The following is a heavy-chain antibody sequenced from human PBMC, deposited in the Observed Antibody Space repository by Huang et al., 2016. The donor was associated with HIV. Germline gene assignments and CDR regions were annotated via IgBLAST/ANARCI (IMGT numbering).Heavy chain of an antibody. Sequence: QLVESGGDSVQSGRSLRLSCRGSGFIFNDFAINWFRQSPGKGLELIGVVRSKACGGASNSAPSVKDRFTVSRDEAKNVAFLQMDNLQVDDTAIYYCSPSGDDYFYFYMDVWGNGTTVIVS. J-gene: IGHJ6*03. D-gene: IGHD4-17*01. CDR3: SPSGDDYFYFYMDV. CDR2: VRSKACGGAS. CDR1: GFIFNDFA. V-gene: IGHV3-49*03.